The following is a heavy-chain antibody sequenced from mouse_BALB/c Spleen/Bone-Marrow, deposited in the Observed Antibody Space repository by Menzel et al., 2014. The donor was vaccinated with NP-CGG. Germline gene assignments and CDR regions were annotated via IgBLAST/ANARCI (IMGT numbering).Heavy chain of an antibody. V-gene: IGHV4-1*02. Sequence: EVQLVESGGGLVQPGGSLKLSCAASGFDFSRYWMSWVRQAPGKGLEWIGEINPESSTINYTPSLKDKFIISRDNAKNTLFLQMTKVRSEDTALYYCARLNYYGNLFVWGAGTTVTVSS. CDR1: GFDFSRYW. J-gene: IGHJ1*01. CDR3: ARLNYYGNLFV. D-gene: IGHD1-1*01. CDR2: INPESSTI.